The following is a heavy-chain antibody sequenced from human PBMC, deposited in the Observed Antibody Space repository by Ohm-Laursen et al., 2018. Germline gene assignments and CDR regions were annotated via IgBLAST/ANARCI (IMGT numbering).Heavy chain of an antibody. V-gene: IGHV1-18*01. CDR1: GYTFTSYG. D-gene: IGHD3-22*01. J-gene: IGHJ2*01. CDR3: ASLYYDTRAFDYFDL. Sequence: SVKVSCKASGYTFTSYGISWVRQAPGQGLEWMGWISAYNGNTNYAQKLQGRVTMTTDTSTSTAYMELSSLRSDDTAIYYCASLYYDTRAFDYFDLWGRGTLVTGSS. CDR2: ISAYNGNT.